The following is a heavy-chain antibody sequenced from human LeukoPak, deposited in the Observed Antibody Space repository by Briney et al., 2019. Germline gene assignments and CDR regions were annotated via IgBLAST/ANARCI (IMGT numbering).Heavy chain of an antibody. CDR1: GFTFSDYY. V-gene: IGHV3-74*01. J-gene: IGHJ4*02. CDR3: ARVRFCNSAGCYSFFDF. Sequence: PGGSLRLSCAASGFTFSDYYMHWVRQTPGKGLVWVSRVSGDGSKTDYADSAKGRFTISRDNARNTLYLQMNSLRDEDTAVYYCARVRFCNSAGCYSFFDFWGQGTLVTVSS. CDR2: VSGDGSKT. D-gene: IGHD2-2*01.